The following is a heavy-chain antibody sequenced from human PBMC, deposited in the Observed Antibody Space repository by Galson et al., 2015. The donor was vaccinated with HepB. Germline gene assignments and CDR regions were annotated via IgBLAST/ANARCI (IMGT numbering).Heavy chain of an antibody. Sequence: SLRLSCAASGFTVSSNYMSWVRQAPGKGLEWVSIIYSGTSTYYADSVRGRFTISRHNFKNTLYLQMNSLRAEDTAVYYCARGPRYYYDSGGPGYFDCWGQGTLVTVSS. CDR2: IYSGTST. D-gene: IGHD3-22*01. CDR1: GFTVSSNY. V-gene: IGHV3-53*04. J-gene: IGHJ4*02. CDR3: ARGPRYYYDSGGPGYFDC.